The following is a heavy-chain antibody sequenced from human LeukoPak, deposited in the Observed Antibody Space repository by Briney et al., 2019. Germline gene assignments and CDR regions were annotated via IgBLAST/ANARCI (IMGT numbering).Heavy chain of an antibody. CDR2: IRYDGSNK. CDR3: AKEHLRTTVTTWSALRGPSDAFDI. Sequence: PGGSLRLSCAASGFTFSSYGMHWVRQAPGKGLEWVAFIRYDGSNKYYADSVKGRFTISRDNSKNTLYLQMNSLRAEDTAVYYCAKEHLRTTVTTWSALRGPSDAFDIWGQGTMVTVSS. V-gene: IGHV3-30*02. J-gene: IGHJ3*02. CDR1: GFTFSSYG. D-gene: IGHD4-17*01.